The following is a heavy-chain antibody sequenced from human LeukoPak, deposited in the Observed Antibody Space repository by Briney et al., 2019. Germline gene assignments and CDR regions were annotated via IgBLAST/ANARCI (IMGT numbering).Heavy chain of an antibody. CDR3: ARDESRITIFGVAENWFDP. Sequence: ASVKVSCKASGYTFTSYGISWVRQAPGQGLEWMGWISAYNGNTNYAQKLQGRVTMTTDTSTSTAYMELRSLRSDDTAVYYCARDESRITIFGVAENWFDPWGQGTLVTVSS. CDR1: GYTFTSYG. CDR2: ISAYNGNT. D-gene: IGHD3-3*01. V-gene: IGHV1-18*01. J-gene: IGHJ5*02.